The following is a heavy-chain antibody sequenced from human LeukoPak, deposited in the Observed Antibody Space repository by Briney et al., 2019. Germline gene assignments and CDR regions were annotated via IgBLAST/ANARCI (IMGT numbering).Heavy chain of an antibody. Sequence: GGSLRLSCAASGFTFSSYGMSWVRQAPGKGLEWVSGINWNGGSTGYADSVKGRFTISRDNAKNSLYLQMNSLRAEDTAVYYCARATRGVGSNFDYWGQGTLVTVSS. V-gene: IGHV3-20*04. CDR1: GFTFSSYG. J-gene: IGHJ4*02. D-gene: IGHD1-26*01. CDR2: INWNGGST. CDR3: ARATRGVGSNFDY.